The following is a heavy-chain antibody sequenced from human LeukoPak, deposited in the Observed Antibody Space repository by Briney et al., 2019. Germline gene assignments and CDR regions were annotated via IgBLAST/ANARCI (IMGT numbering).Heavy chain of an antibody. Sequence: GGSLRLSCAASGFTFSSYGMHWVRQAPGKGLEWVSAIDTSGGHTYYADSVKGRFTISRDNSENTLYLQMNSLRAEDTAVYYCAKESCSSRCNFDYWGQGTLVTVSS. CDR1: GFTFSSYG. D-gene: IGHD2-2*01. J-gene: IGHJ4*02. CDR3: AKESCSSRCNFDY. V-gene: IGHV3-NL1*01. CDR2: IDTSGGHT.